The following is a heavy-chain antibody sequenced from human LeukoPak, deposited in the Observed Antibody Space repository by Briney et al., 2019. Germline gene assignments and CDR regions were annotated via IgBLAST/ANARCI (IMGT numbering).Heavy chain of an antibody. J-gene: IGHJ6*02. CDR3: ASSTYFPVYYASFYGMDV. V-gene: IGHV3-66*01. D-gene: IGHD2/OR15-2a*01. CDR2: IYSGGST. CDR1: GFTVSSNY. Sequence: GGSLRLSCAASGFTVSSNYMSWVRQAPGKGLEWVSVIYSGGSTYYADSVKGRFTISRDNSKNTLCLQMNSLRAEDAAVYYCASSTYFPVYYASFYGMDVWGQGTTVTVSS.